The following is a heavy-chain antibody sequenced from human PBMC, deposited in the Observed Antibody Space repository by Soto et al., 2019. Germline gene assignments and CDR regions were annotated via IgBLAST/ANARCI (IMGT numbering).Heavy chain of an antibody. CDR1: GFTFSDYW. Sequence: EVQLVESGGGVVQPGGSLRLSCAASGFTFSDYWMNWVRQAPGKGLEWVANIKQDGSDKYFVDSVKGRFTISRDNAKNSLYLQMNSLRPDDTAVYYCAREGDVVLLPGSLDALDIWGQGTVVTVSS. CDR3: AREGDVVLLPGSLDALDI. V-gene: IGHV3-7*03. J-gene: IGHJ3*02. D-gene: IGHD2-2*01. CDR2: IKQDGSDK.